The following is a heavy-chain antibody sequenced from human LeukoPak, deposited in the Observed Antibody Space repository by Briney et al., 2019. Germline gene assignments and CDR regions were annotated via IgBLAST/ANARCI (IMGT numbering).Heavy chain of an antibody. D-gene: IGHD3-22*01. CDR3: AREGYYYDSSGSPAEDAFDI. CDR2: IKEDGSEK. V-gene: IGHV3-7*01. CDR1: GFTFSSYW. Sequence: GSLRLSCVASGFTFSSYWMSWVRQAPGKGLEWVANIKEDGSEKYYVDSVKGRFTISRDNAKNSLSLQMNSLRAEDTAVYYCAREGYYYDSSGSPAEDAFDIWGQGTMVIVSS. J-gene: IGHJ3*02.